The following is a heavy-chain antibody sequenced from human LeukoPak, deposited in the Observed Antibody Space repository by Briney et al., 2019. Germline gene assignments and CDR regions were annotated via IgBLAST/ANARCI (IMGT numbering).Heavy chain of an antibody. CDR2: IYYSGST. CDR3: VAFDYDYVWGSYRTSNFDY. Sequence: KSSETLSLTCTVSGGSVSSGSYYWSWIRQPPGKGLEWIGYIYYSGSTNYKPSLKSRVTISVDTSKNQFSLKLSSVTAADTAVYYCVAFDYDYVWGSYRTSNFDYWGQGTLVTVSS. CDR1: GGSVSSGSYY. J-gene: IGHJ4*02. V-gene: IGHV4-61*01. D-gene: IGHD3-16*02.